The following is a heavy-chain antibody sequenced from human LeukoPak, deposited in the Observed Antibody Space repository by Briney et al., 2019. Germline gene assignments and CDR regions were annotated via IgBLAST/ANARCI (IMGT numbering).Heavy chain of an antibody. CDR1: GYTFTSYA. CDR3: ARVSYDSSGYYPFDY. Sequence: ASVRVSCKASGYTFTSYAMNWVRQAPGQGLEWMGWINTNTGNPTYAQGFTGRFVFSLDTSVSTAYLQICSLKAEDTAVYYCARVSYDSSGYYPFDYWGQGTLVTVSS. V-gene: IGHV7-4-1*01. J-gene: IGHJ4*02. D-gene: IGHD3-22*01. CDR2: INTNTGNP.